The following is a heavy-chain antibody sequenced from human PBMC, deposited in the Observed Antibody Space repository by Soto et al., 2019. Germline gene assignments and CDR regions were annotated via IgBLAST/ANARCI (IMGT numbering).Heavy chain of an antibody. D-gene: IGHD5-18*01. Sequence: QVQLVESGGGVVQPGRSLRLSCAASGFSFSIYAMHWVRQAPGKGLEWVAVISYHGSTEYYGDSVKGRFTISRDNSKNTLYLQMYSLRPEDTAIYYCARGYSYGPNWESDALDIWGQGAMVTVGS. J-gene: IGHJ3*02. CDR2: ISYHGSTE. CDR3: ARGYSYGPNWESDALDI. V-gene: IGHV3-30-3*01. CDR1: GFSFSIYA.